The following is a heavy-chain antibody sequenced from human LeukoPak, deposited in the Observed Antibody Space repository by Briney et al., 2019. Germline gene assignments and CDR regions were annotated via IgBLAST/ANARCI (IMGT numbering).Heavy chain of an antibody. V-gene: IGHV3-23*01. CDR3: ANEWLGIGDY. CDR2: ISGSGGST. Sequence: GGSLRLSCAASGFTFSSYAMSWVRQAPGKGLEWVSAISGSGGSTYYAGSVKGRFTVSRDNSKNTLYLQMNSLRAEDTAVYYCANEWLGIGDYWGQGTLVTVSS. J-gene: IGHJ4*02. D-gene: IGHD6-19*01. CDR1: GFTFSSYA.